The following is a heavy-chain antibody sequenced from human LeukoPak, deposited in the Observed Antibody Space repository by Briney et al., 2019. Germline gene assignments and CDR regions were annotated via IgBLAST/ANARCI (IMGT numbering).Heavy chain of an antibody. V-gene: IGHV3-23*01. CDR2: ISGSGGST. Sequence: PGGSLRLSCAASGFTFSSYAMSWVRQAPGKGLEWVSTISGSGGSTYYADSVKGRFTISRDNSKNTLYLQMNSLRAEDTAVYYCANVRGSCGRDFQHWGQGTLVTVSS. J-gene: IGHJ1*01. CDR3: ANVRGSCGRDFQH. CDR1: GFTFSSYA. D-gene: IGHD1-26*01.